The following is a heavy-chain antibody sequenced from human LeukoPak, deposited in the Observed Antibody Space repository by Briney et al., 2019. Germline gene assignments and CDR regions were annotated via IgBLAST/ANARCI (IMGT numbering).Heavy chain of an antibody. D-gene: IGHD3-16*01. CDR3: ARADDIFGAKNY. CDR1: GLTFSSYW. CDR2: IKQDGSEK. J-gene: IGHJ4*02. V-gene: IGHV3-7*03. Sequence: GGSLRLSCAASGLTFSSYWMSWVRQAPGKGLEWVANIKQDGSEKYYVDSVKGRFTISRDNAKNSLYLQMNSLRAEDTAVYYCARADDIFGAKNYWGQGTLVTVSS.